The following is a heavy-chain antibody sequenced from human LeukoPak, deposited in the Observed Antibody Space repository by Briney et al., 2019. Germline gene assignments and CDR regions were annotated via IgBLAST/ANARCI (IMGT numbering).Heavy chain of an antibody. CDR3: ARDSRGAFDI. CDR1: GFTFNYY. V-gene: IGHV3-11*01. D-gene: IGHD3-10*01. Sequence: GGSLRLSCAASGFTFNYYISWIRQAPGKGLEWLSYISTSSSTIYYADSMKGRFTNSRDNAKNSLYLQMNSLRAEDTAVYYCARDSRGAFDIWGQGTMVTVSS. CDR2: ISTSSSTI. J-gene: IGHJ3*02.